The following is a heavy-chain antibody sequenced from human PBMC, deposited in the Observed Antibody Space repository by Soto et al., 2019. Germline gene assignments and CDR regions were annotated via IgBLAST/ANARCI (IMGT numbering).Heavy chain of an antibody. CDR3: ARQGSSLAYFDY. D-gene: IGHD6-13*01. CDR1: GGSISSYY. V-gene: IGHV4-59*08. J-gene: IGHJ4*02. CDR2: IYYSGST. Sequence: SETLSPTCTVSGGSISSYYWSWIRQPPGKGLEWIGYIYYSGSTNYNPSLKSRVTISVDTSKNQISLKLSSVTAADTAVYYCARQGSSLAYFDYWGQGTLVTVSS.